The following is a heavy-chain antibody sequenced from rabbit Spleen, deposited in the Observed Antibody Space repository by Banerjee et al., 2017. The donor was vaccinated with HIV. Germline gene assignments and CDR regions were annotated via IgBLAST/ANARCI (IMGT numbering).Heavy chain of an antibody. J-gene: IGHJ3*01. CDR3: ARDGYAGRGYGHAYDL. V-gene: IGHV1S45*01. CDR2: IYTGDGST. D-gene: IGHD8-1*01. CDR1: GFSFSSSYW. Sequence: QEQLEESGGDLVKPEGSLTLTCTASGFSFSSSYWICWVRQAPGKGLEWIACIYTGDGSTYYASWAKGRFTISKTSSTTVTLQMTSLTAADTATYFCARDGYAGRGYGHAYDLWGQGTLVTVS.